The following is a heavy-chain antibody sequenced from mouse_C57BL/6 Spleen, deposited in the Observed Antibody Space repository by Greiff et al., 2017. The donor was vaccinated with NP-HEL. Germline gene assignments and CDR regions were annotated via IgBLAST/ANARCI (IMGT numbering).Heavy chain of an antibody. CDR1: GYTFTSYW. V-gene: IGHV1-52*01. Sequence: QVQLQQPGAELVRPGSSVKLSCKASGYTFTSYWMHWVKQRPIQGLEWIGNIDPSDSETHYNQKFKDKATLTVDKSSSTAYMQLSSLTSEDSAVYYCARGKTAQALAWFAYWGQGTLVTVSA. CDR2: IDPSDSET. J-gene: IGHJ3*01. CDR3: ARGKTAQALAWFAY. D-gene: IGHD3-2*02.